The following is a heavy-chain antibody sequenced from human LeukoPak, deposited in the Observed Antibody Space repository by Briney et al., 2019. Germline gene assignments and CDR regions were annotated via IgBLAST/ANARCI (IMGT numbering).Heavy chain of an antibody. D-gene: IGHD5-24*01. V-gene: IGHV4-4*07. Sequence: PSETLSLTCTVSGGSLSGYYWSWIQQPADKGLEWIGRIYSTGSTSYNPSLKSRVTMSRDASRNQFSLILNSVTAADTAVYYCAGGATATGWFDPWGQGTLVTVSS. CDR3: AGGATATGWFDP. CDR1: GGSLSGYY. CDR2: IYSTGST. J-gene: IGHJ5*02.